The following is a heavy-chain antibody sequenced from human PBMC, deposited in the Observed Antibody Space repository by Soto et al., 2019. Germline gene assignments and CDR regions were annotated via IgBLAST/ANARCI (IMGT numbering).Heavy chain of an antibody. D-gene: IGHD7-27*01. Sequence: QVQLVESGGGVVQPGRSLRLSCAASGFSFSVSPMHWVRQAPGKGPEWVALISNDGTKKFYADSVKGRFSISRDNSKSTLYLQVDSLRPEDSAVYYCARDPKTSGGQNWAFNYFDSWGQGTLVTVSS. V-gene: IGHV3-30-3*01. CDR3: ARDPKTSGGQNWAFNYFDS. J-gene: IGHJ4*02. CDR1: GFSFSVSP. CDR2: ISNDGTKK.